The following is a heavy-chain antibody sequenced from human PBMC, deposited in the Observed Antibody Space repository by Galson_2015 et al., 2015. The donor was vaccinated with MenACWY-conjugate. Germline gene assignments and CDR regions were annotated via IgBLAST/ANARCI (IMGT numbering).Heavy chain of an antibody. CDR1: AFTFSNAY. Sequence: SLRLCCAGSAFTFSNAYMSWVRQAPGKGLEWVGRIKRQTDGGKIDYAAPVKGRFTISRDDSKNTLYLQMNSLKIEDTAVYYCTTHKPDSWGGLLFHFYMDVWGKGTTVTVSS. D-gene: IGHD2-21*01. V-gene: IGHV3-15*01. J-gene: IGHJ6*03. CDR3: TTHKPDSWGGLLFHFYMDV. CDR2: IKRQTDGGKI.